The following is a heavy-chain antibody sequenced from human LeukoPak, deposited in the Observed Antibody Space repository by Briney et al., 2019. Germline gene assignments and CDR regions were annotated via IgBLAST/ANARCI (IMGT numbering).Heavy chain of an antibody. CDR3: ARGDGPYYYYYGMDV. Sequence: GGSLRLSCAASGFTFSSYAMHWVRQAPGMGLEWVAVISYDGSNKYYADSVKGRITISRDNSKNTLYLQMNSLRAEDTAVYYCARGDGPYYYYYGMDVWGQGTTVTVSS. CDR2: ISYDGSNK. CDR1: GFTFSSYA. J-gene: IGHJ6*02. V-gene: IGHV3-30-3*01.